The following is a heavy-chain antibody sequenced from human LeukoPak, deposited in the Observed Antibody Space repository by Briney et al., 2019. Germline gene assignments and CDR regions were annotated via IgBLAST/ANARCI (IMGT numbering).Heavy chain of an antibody. V-gene: IGHV1-2*02. J-gene: IGHJ5*02. CDR3: ARESLEWLFGSVMNWFDP. Sequence: EASVKVSCKASGYTFTSYGISWVRQAPGQGLEWMGGIIPIFGTANYAQKFQGRVTMTRDTSISTAYMELSRLRSDDTAVYYCARESLEWLFGSVMNWFDPWGQGTLVTVSS. D-gene: IGHD3-3*01. CDR1: GYTFTSYG. CDR2: IIPIFGTA.